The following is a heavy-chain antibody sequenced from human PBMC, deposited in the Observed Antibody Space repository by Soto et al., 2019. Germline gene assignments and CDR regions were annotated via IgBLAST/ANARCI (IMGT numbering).Heavy chain of an antibody. CDR2: IWYDGSNK. CDR3: ASHSSGWFFAY. Sequence: GGSLRLSCAASGFTFSSYGMHGVRQAPGKGLEWVAVIWYDGSNKYYADSVKGRFTISRDNSKNTLYLQMNSLRAEDTAVYYCASHSSGWFFAYWGQGTLVTVSS. CDR1: GFTFSSYG. J-gene: IGHJ4*02. D-gene: IGHD6-19*01. V-gene: IGHV3-33*08.